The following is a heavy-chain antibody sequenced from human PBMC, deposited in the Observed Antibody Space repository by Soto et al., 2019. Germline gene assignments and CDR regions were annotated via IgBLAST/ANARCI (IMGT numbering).Heavy chain of an antibody. CDR2: IYHSGST. Sequence: SETLSLTWTVSSGSISSSNWWSWVRQPPGKGLEWIGEIYHSGSTNYNPSLKSRVTISVDKSKNQFSLKLSSVTAADTVVYYCARGATDSIAVVPFDYWGQGTLVTVS. J-gene: IGHJ4*02. V-gene: IGHV4-4*02. D-gene: IGHD6-19*01. CDR1: SGSISSSNW. CDR3: ARGATDSIAVVPFDY.